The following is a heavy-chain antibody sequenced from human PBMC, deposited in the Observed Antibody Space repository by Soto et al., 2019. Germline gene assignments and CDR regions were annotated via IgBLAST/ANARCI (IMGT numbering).Heavy chain of an antibody. CDR1: GYTFTSYD. D-gene: IGHD2-15*01. CDR3: ARGFRVAATRWWFDP. Sequence: QGQLVQSGAEVKKPGASVKVSCKASGYTFTSYDSSWVRQDPGQGLEWMGWISTYNGNTNYAQKLQGRVTMTTDTDTSTAYMELRSLSSDDTAVYYCARGFRVAATRWWFDPWGQVNLVTVSS. J-gene: IGHJ5*02. CDR2: ISTYNGNT. V-gene: IGHV1-18*01.